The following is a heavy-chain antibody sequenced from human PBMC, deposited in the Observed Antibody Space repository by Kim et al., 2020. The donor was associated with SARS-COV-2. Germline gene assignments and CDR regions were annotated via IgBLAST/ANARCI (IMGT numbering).Heavy chain of an antibody. CDR3: AKSPSPSVASCWFDP. Sequence: GGSLRLSCAASGFTFDDYTMHWVRQAPGKGLEWVSLISWDGGSTYYADSVKGRFTISRDNSKNSLYLQMNSLRTEDTALYYCAKSPSPSVASCWFDPWGQGTLVTVSS. V-gene: IGHV3-43*01. CDR1: GFTFDDYT. D-gene: IGHD5-12*01. J-gene: IGHJ5*02. CDR2: ISWDGGST.